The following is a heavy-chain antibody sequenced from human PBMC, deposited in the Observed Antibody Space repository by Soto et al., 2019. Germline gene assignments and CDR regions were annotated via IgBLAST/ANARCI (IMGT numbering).Heavy chain of an antibody. J-gene: IGHJ5*02. D-gene: IGHD6-13*01. CDR3: ARALAAGDL. V-gene: IGHV1-46*01. CDR2: INPMGGST. Sequence: QEQLVQSGAEVKEPGASVKVSCKASGYTFINYYIHWVRQAPGQGLEWMAIINPMGGSTNYAQEFQGRVTLTSDTSTSTVYMELSSLRFEDTALFYCARALAAGDLWGQGTLVTVSS. CDR1: GYTFINYY.